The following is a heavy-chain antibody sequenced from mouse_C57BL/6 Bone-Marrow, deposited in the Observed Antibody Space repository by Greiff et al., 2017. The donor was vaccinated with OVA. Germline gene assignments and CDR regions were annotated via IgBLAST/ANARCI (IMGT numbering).Heavy chain of an antibody. CDR2: INPSSGYT. CDR3: ARENGNWFAY. D-gene: IGHD2-1*01. J-gene: IGHJ3*01. CDR1: GYTFTSYT. V-gene: IGHV1-4*01. Sequence: QVQLQQSGAELARPGASVKMSCKASGYTFTSYTMHWVKQRPGQGLEWIGYINPSSGYTKYNQKFKDKATLTSDKSSSTAYMQLSSLTSEDSAVYYCARENGNWFAYWGQGTLVTVSA.